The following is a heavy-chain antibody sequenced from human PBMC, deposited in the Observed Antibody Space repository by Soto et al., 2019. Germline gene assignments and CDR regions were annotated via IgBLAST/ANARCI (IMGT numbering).Heavy chain of an antibody. Sequence: ASVKVSCKASGYTFTSYGISWVRQAPGQGLEWMGWISAYNGNTNYAQKLQGRVTMTTDTSTSTAYMELRSLRSDDTAVYYCARTFYGSGSYYRSHDAFDICGQGTMVTVSS. CDR1: GYTFTSYG. V-gene: IGHV1-18*01. CDR3: ARTFYGSGSYYRSHDAFDI. J-gene: IGHJ3*02. CDR2: ISAYNGNT. D-gene: IGHD3-10*01.